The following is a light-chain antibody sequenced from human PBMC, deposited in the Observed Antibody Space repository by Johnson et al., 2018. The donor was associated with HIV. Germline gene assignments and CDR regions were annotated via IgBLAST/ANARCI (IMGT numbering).Light chain of an antibody. CDR1: SSNIGNNY. CDR3: GTWDSSLGTYV. CDR2: ENN. J-gene: IGLJ1*01. V-gene: IGLV1-51*02. Sequence: QLVLTQPPSVSAAPGQKVTISCSGSSSNIGNNYVSWYQQLPGTAPKLLIYENNKRPSGIPDRFSGSKSATSATLGITGLQTGDEADYYCGTWDSSLGTYVFGTGTKVTVL.